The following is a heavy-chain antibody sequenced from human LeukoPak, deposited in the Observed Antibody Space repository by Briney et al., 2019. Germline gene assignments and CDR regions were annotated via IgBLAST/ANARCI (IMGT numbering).Heavy chain of an antibody. Sequence: GGSLRLSCAASGFTFSSYEMNWVRQAPGKGLEWVSYIGSSGSTIYYADSVKGRFTISRDNAKNSLYLQMNSLRAEDTAVYYCARESGYWFDPWGQGTLVTVSS. V-gene: IGHV3-48*03. CDR2: IGSSGSTI. CDR1: GFTFSSYE. J-gene: IGHJ5*02. CDR3: ARESGYWFDP.